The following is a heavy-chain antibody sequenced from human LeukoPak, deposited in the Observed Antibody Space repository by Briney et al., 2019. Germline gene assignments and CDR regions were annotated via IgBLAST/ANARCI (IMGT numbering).Heavy chain of an antibody. CDR3: ARDSLSDIVATITNYFDY. V-gene: IGHV3-30-3*01. D-gene: IGHD5-12*01. J-gene: IGHJ4*02. CDR1: GFTFSSYA. Sequence: GGSLRLSCAASGFTFSSYATHWVRQAPGKGLEWVAVISYDGSNKYYADSVKGRFTISRDNSKNTLYLQMNSLRAEDTAVYYCARDSLSDIVATITNYFDYWGQGTLVTVSS. CDR2: ISYDGSNK.